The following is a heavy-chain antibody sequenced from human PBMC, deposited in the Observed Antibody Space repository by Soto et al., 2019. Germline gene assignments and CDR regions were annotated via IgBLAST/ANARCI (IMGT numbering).Heavy chain of an antibody. J-gene: IGHJ6*02. CDR2: ISRGSDYI. D-gene: IGHD1-26*01. CDR1: GFTFTSYS. Sequence: VQLVESGGGLVQPGGSLRISCAASGFTFTSYSMNWVRQTPGKGLEWVSSISRGSDYIHYADSLKGRFTISRDNAKNSMYLQMNSLRDEDTAVYYCARVIGGYRSGNYYYYGMDVWGQGTTVTVSS. CDR3: ARVIGGYRSGNYYYYGMDV. V-gene: IGHV3-21*01.